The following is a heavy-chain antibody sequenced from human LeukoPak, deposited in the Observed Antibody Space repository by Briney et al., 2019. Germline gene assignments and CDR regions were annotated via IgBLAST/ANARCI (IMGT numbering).Heavy chain of an antibody. CDR3: ARDYPAYCSTDSCPPRYYYYGLDV. J-gene: IGHJ6*02. V-gene: IGHV3-33*01. CDR1: GFPFSTYG. CDR2: IWFAGRYE. D-gene: IGHD2-2*01. Sequence: PGRSLRLSCAASGFPFSTYGMHCVRQAPGKGLEWVAIIWFAGRYEFYADSVKGRFTISRDKSKNTLYLQMNSLTAEDTAVYYCARDYPAYCSTDSCPPRYYYYGLDVWGQGTTVTVSS.